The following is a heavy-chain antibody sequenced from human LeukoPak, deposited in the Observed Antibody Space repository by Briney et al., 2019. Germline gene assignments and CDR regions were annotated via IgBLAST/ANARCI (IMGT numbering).Heavy chain of an antibody. CDR3: ARGSYPGTFFDY. J-gene: IGHJ4*02. Sequence: SETLCLTCAVSGGSISSYYWSWIRQPPGKGLEWIGYIYYSGSTNYNPSLKSRVTISVDTSKNQFSLKLSSVTAADTAVYYCARGSYPGTFFDYWGQGTLVTVSS. CDR1: GGSISSYY. V-gene: IGHV4-59*08. CDR2: IYYSGST. D-gene: IGHD3-10*01.